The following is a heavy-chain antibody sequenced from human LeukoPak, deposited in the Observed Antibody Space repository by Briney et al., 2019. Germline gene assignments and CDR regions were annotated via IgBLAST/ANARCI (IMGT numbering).Heavy chain of an antibody. Sequence: GGSLRLSCGASGFTFSSYGMHWVRQAPGKGLEWVSYISGSGSAIYYADSVKGRFTISRDNAKNSLYLQMNSLRAEDTAVYYCARVTTKGDWYFDLWGRGTLVTVSS. CDR1: GFTFSSYG. CDR3: ARVTTKGDWYFDL. CDR2: ISGSGSAI. D-gene: IGHD3-3*01. V-gene: IGHV3-48*04. J-gene: IGHJ2*01.